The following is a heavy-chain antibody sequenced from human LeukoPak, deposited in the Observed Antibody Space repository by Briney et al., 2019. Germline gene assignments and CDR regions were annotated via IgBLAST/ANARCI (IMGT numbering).Heavy chain of an antibody. CDR1: GFSFTSFW. CDR3: ARQPYDSSGYYRGAFDI. J-gene: IGHJ3*02. V-gene: IGHV5-51*01. Sequence: GESLKISCKGSGFSFTSFWIGWVRQMPGKGLEWMGIICPGDSDTRYTLSFQGQVTISADKSISTAYLQWSSLKASDTAIYYCARQPYDSSGYYRGAFDIWGQGTVVTVSS. CDR2: ICPGDSDT. D-gene: IGHD3-22*01.